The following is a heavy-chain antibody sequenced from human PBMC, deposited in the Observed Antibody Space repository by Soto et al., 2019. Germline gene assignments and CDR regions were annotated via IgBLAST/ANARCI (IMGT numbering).Heavy chain of an antibody. V-gene: IGHV3-15*01. D-gene: IGHD2-15*01. Sequence: GGSLRLSCAASGFTFSNAWMSWVRQAPGKGLEWVGRIKSKTDGGTTDYAAPVKGRFTISRDDSKNTLYLQMNSLKTEDTAVYYCTTDRPRGYCSGGSCYPPDYWGQGTLVTAPQ. CDR2: IKSKTDGGTT. J-gene: IGHJ4*02. CDR3: TTDRPRGYCSGGSCYPPDY. CDR1: GFTFSNAW.